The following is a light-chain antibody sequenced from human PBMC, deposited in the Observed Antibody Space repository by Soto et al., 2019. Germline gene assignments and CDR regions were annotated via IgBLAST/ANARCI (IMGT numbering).Light chain of an antibody. CDR2: AAS. J-gene: IGKJ1*01. CDR3: QKYNCAPRT. V-gene: IGKV1-27*01. Sequence: DIQMTQSPSSLSASVGDRVTITCRASQGISNYLAWYQQKPGKVPKLLIYAASTLQSGVPSRFSGSGSGTDFTLSISSVQPVDVATYYCQKYNCAPRTFGQGTKVEIK. CDR1: QGISNY.